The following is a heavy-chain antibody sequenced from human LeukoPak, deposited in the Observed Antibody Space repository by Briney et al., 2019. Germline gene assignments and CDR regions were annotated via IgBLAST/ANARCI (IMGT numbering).Heavy chain of an antibody. CDR1: GGSISSGGYY. J-gene: IGHJ4*02. Sequence: SETLSLTCTVSGGSISSGGYYWSWIRQPPGKGLEWIGYIYHSGSTYYNPSLKSRVTISVDRSKNQFSLKLSSVTAADTAVYYCARDTVYGSGSYFDYWGQGTLVTVSS. V-gene: IGHV4-30-2*01. CDR2: IYHSGST. D-gene: IGHD3-10*01. CDR3: ARDTVYGSGSYFDY.